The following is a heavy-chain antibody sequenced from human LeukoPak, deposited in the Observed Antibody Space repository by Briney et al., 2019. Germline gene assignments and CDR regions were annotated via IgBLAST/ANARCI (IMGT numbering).Heavy chain of an antibody. CDR1: GGSISSSSYY. V-gene: IGHV4-39*01. D-gene: IGHD4-11*01. J-gene: IGHJ4*02. Sequence: SETLSLTCTVSGGSISSSSYYWGWIRQPPGKGLEWIGSIYYSGSTYYNPSLKSRVTISVDTSKNQFSLKLSSVTAADTAVYYCASYIRRFDYWGQRTLVTVSS. CDR2: IYYSGST. CDR3: ASYIRRFDY.